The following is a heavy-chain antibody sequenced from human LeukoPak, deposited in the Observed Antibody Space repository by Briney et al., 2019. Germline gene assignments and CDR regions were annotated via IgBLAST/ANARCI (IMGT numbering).Heavy chain of an antibody. Sequence: GRSLRLSCAASGFTFSSYGMHWVRQAPGKGLEWVAVISYDGSNKYYADSVEGRFTISRDNSKNTLYLQMNSLRAEDTAVYYCASPLRGYCSSTSCYSLWGQGTLVTVSS. CDR1: GFTFSSYG. J-gene: IGHJ4*02. CDR2: ISYDGSNK. D-gene: IGHD2-2*01. V-gene: IGHV3-30*03. CDR3: ASPLRGYCSSTSCYSL.